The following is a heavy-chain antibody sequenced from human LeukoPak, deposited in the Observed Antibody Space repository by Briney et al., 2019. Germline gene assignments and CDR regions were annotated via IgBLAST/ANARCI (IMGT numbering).Heavy chain of an antibody. V-gene: IGHV3-30-3*01. J-gene: IGHJ5*02. CDR3: AREFDYNNYWFDP. D-gene: IGHD4-11*01. CDR1: GFTFSSYT. CDR2: ISYDGSNK. Sequence: PGGSLRLSCAAPGFTFSSYTMHWVRQAPGKGLEWVAVISYDGSNKNYADSVKGRFTISRDNSKNTLYLQMNSLRVEDTAVYYCAREFDYNNYWFDPWGQGTQVTVSS.